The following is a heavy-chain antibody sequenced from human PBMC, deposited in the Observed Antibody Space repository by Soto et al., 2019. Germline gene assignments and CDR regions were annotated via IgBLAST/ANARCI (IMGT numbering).Heavy chain of an antibody. CDR3: ARDPDSVIYYDFWSGYWFDP. CDR2: INAGNGNT. J-gene: IGHJ5*02. Sequence: QVQLVQSGAEEKKPGASVKVSCKASGYTFTSYAMHWVRQAPGQRLEWMGWINAGNGNTKYSQKFQGRVTITRDTSASTAYMELSSLRSEDTAVYYCARDPDSVIYYDFWSGYWFDPWGQGTLVTVSS. CDR1: GYTFTSYA. V-gene: IGHV1-3*05. D-gene: IGHD3-3*01.